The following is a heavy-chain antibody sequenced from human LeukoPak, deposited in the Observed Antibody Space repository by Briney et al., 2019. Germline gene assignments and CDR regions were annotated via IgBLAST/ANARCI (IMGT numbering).Heavy chain of an antibody. CDR3: ARGRVSSSTWYSTYYYYFYMDV. D-gene: IGHD1-1*01. V-gene: IGHV4-59*01. J-gene: IGHJ6*03. CDR2: VDHTGST. CDR1: GGSISTYY. Sequence: SKTLPLSCTVSGGSISTYYWNWILQPPGKELEWIGYVDHTGSTNFNPSLNDRVSISRDTTKNLFSLRLRSVTAADTAVYFCARGRVSSSTWYSTYYYYFYMDVWGKGTTVTVSS.